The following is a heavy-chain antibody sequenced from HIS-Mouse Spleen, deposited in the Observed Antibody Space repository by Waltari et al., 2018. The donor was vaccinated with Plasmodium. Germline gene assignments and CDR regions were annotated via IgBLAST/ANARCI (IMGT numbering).Heavy chain of an antibody. CDR3: ARDRITGTSYFDY. CDR2: IYYIGGT. V-gene: IGHV4-39*07. J-gene: IGHJ4*02. Sequence: QLQLQESGPGLVKPSETLSLTCTVSGCSISSSIYYWGWLRQPHGKGLEWLGSIYYIGGTYYNPSLKSLVTRSVDTSKNQFSLKLSAVTAADTAVYYCARDRITGTSYFDYWGQGTLVTVSS. D-gene: IGHD1-7*01. CDR1: GCSISSSIYY.